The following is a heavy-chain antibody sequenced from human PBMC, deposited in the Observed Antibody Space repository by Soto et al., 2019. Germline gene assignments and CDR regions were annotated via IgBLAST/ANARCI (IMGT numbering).Heavy chain of an antibody. D-gene: IGHD2-2*01. CDR2: ITAGAEST. CDR1: GFSFSDFA. V-gene: IGHV3-23*01. Sequence: GGSLRLSCATSGFSFSDFAMSWVRQAPGKGLEWVSSITAGAESTYYADSVKGRFTISRDNSKNTLYLQMNSLRAEDTAPYYCAKDYAISWYWYFHPWGQGTLVTVSS. J-gene: IGHJ5*02. CDR3: AKDYAISWYWYFHP.